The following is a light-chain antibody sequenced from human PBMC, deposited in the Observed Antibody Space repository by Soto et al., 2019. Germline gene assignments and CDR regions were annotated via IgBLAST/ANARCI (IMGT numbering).Light chain of an antibody. CDR2: DVS. CDR1: SSDVGGYNY. V-gene: IGLV2-14*01. Sequence: QSVLTQPASVSGSPGQSITISCTGTSSDVGGYNYVSWYQQHPGKAPKLMIYDVSNRPSGVSNRFPGSKSGNTASLTISGLQAEDEADYYCSSYTSSSTLGVFGGGTQLTVL. CDR3: SSYTSSSTLGV. J-gene: IGLJ2*01.